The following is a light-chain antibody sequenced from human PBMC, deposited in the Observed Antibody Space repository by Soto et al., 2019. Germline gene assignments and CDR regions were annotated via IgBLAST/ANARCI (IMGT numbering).Light chain of an antibody. Sequence: ETVLTQSPGTLSVSPGDRATLSCRASQSVSSSSLAWYQQRPRQAPRLLIYGTSSRATGIPDTFSGSGSGTDFTLTISRLEPEDFAVYFCQRYGSSPLITCGQGTRLEIK. CDR3: QRYGSSPLIT. CDR2: GTS. V-gene: IGKV3-20*01. CDR1: QSVSSSS. J-gene: IGKJ5*01.